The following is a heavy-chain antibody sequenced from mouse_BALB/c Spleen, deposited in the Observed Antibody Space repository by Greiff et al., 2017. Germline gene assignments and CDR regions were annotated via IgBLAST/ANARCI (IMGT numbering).Heavy chain of an antibody. D-gene: IGHD1-2*01. V-gene: IGHV1-18*01. J-gene: IGHJ3*01. CDR2: INPNNGGT. CDR3: ARDHYYGPPFAY. CDR1: GYTFTDYN. Sequence: EVQLQQSGPELVKPGASVKIPCKASGYTFTDYNMDWVKQSHGKSLEWIGDINPNNGGTIYNQKFKGKATLTVDKSSSTAYMELRSLTSEDTAVYYCARDHYYGPPFAYWGQGTLVTVSA.